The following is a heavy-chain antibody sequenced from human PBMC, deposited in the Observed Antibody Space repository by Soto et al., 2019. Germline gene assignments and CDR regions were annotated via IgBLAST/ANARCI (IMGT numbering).Heavy chain of an antibody. D-gene: IGHD3-3*01. CDR2: IYYGGST. CDR3: ARDQGGFWSGLPYGMDV. V-gene: IGHV4-31*03. CDR1: GGSISSGGYY. Sequence: SETLSLTCTVSGGSISSGGYYWSWIRQHPGKGLEWIGYIYYGGSTYYNPSLKSRVTISVDTSKNQFSLKLSSVTAADTAVYYCARDQGGFWSGLPYGMDVWGQGTTVTVSS. J-gene: IGHJ6*02.